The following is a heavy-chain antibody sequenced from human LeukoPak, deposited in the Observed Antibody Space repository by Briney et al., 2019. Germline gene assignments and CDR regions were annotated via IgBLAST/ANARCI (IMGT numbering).Heavy chain of an antibody. CDR1: GFTFSSYW. CDR3: ARGGGYYYYYMDV. Sequence: GGSLRLSCAASGFTFSSYWMSWVRQAPGKGLEWVANIKQDGSEKYYVDSVKGRFTISRDNAKNSLYLQMNSLRAEDTAVYYCARGGGYYYYYMDVRGKGTTVTVSS. J-gene: IGHJ6*03. CDR2: IKQDGSEK. V-gene: IGHV3-7*01. D-gene: IGHD3-10*01.